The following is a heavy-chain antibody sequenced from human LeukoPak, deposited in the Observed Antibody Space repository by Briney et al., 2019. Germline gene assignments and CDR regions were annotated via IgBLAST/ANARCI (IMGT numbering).Heavy chain of an antibody. J-gene: IGHJ4*02. CDR2: ISYTGETK. Sequence: PGGSLRLSCAASGFTFSNYGMQWVRQAPGKGLEWVAVISYTGETKYYGDSVKGRFTISRDNSKNTLYLQMNSLRAEDTVVYYWVKETDEYSSSSIASWGKGPRVPVSS. D-gene: IGHD6-6*01. CDR1: GFTFSNYG. V-gene: IGHV3-30*18. CDR3: VKETDEYSSSSIAS.